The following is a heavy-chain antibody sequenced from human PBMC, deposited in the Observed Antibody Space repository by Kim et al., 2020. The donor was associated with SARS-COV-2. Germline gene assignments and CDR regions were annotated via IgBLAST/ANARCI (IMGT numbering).Heavy chain of an antibody. CDR1: GFTFSSYW. CDR2: INSDGSST. D-gene: IGHD3-9*01. J-gene: IGHJ6*02. Sequence: GGSLRLSCAASGFTFSSYWMHWVRQAPGKGLVWVSRINSDGSSTSYADSVKAGFTISRDNAKNTLYLQMNRLRAEDTAVYYCARDLLGTFLTGYYYYGMDVWGQGTTVTVSS. CDR3: ARDLLGTFLTGYYYYGMDV. V-gene: IGHV3-74*01.